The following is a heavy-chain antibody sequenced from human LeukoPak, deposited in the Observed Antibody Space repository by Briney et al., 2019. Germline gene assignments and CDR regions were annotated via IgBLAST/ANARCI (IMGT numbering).Heavy chain of an antibody. Sequence: PGGSLRLSCAASGFTFSSYDIHWVRQPPGKGLEWIGEINHSGSTNYNPSLKSRVTISVDTSKNQFSLKLSSVTAADTAVYYCARGLYSSSWFDYWGQGTLVTVSS. J-gene: IGHJ4*02. D-gene: IGHD6-13*01. CDR2: INHSGST. CDR1: GFTFSSYD. V-gene: IGHV4-34*01. CDR3: ARGLYSSSWFDY.